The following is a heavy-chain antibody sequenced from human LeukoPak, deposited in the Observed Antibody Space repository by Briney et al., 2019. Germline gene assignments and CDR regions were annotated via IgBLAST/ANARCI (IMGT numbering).Heavy chain of an antibody. D-gene: IGHD3-22*01. V-gene: IGHV3-7*01. Sequence: GGSLRLSCAASGFTFSSCWMNWVRQAPGNGLEWVANIKQDGSEKYYVDSVKGRFTISRDNAKNSLYLQMNSLRVEDTAVYYCARLYYDSSGYYWEYFQHGGQGTLVTVSS. J-gene: IGHJ1*01. CDR1: GFTFSSCW. CDR3: ARLYYDSSGYYWEYFQH. CDR2: IKQDGSEK.